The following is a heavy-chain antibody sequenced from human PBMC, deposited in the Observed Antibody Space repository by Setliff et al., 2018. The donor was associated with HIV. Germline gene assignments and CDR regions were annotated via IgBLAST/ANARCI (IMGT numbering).Heavy chain of an antibody. CDR3: ARDSHCSGPSCYSGGQFFDY. D-gene: IGHD2-15*01. V-gene: IGHV1-46*01. CDR1: GNTFTSYY. CDR2: INPSGDST. J-gene: IGHJ4*02. Sequence: ASVKVSCKASGNTFTSYYMHWVRQAPGQGLEWMGIINPSGDSTSYAQKFLGRATITADESTNTSYMELTSLRSEDTAVYFCARDSHCSGPSCYSGGQFFDYWGQGTLVTVSS.